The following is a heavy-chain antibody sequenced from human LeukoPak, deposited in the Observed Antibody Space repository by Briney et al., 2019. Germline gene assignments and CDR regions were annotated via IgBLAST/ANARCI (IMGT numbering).Heavy chain of an antibody. V-gene: IGHV3-21*01. D-gene: IGHD2-15*01. Sequence: GGSLRLSCAASGFTFSSYSMNWVRQAPGKGLEWVSSISSSSSYIYYADSVKGRFTISRDNAKNSLYLQMNSLRAGDTAVYSCARQRWSFSLYMDVWGKGTTVTISS. CDR2: ISSSSSYI. CDR1: GFTFSSYS. CDR3: ARQRWSFSLYMDV. J-gene: IGHJ6*03.